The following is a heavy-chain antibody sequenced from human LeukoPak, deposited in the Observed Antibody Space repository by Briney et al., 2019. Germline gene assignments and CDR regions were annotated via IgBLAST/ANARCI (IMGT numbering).Heavy chain of an antibody. D-gene: IGHD1-26*01. Sequence: PGGSLRLSCAASGFTFSSYGMHWVRQAPGKGLEWVAVIWYDGSNKYYADSVKGRFTISRDNSKNTLYLQMNSLRAEDTAVYYCARVGGLGATASQWFDPWGQGTLVTVSS. CDR1: GFTFSSYG. CDR2: IWYDGSNK. J-gene: IGHJ5*02. V-gene: IGHV3-33*01. CDR3: ARVGGLGATASQWFDP.